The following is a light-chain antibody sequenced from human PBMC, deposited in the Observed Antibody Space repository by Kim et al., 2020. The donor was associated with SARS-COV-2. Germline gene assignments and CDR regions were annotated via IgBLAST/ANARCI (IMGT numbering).Light chain of an antibody. V-gene: IGKV1-16*02. CDR1: QGINNH. J-gene: IGKJ4*01. CDR3: QQYYNHPLT. CDR2: DAS. Sequence: DIQMTQSPSSLSASVGDRVTIACRASQGINNHLAWFQLKPGKAPKSLIYDASSLQSGVPSKFSGSGSGTDFTLTISSLQPDDIATYYWQQYYNHPLTFGGGTKVDIK.